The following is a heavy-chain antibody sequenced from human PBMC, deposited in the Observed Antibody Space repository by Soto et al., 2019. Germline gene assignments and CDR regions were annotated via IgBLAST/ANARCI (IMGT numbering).Heavy chain of an antibody. Sequence: SETLSLTCTVSGGSISSYYWSWIRQPAGKGLEWIGRIYTSGSTNYNPSLKSRVTMSVDTSTSTAYMELSSLRSEDTAVYYCASPGGGTDYWGQGTLVTVSS. CDR1: GGSISSYY. CDR2: IYTSGST. J-gene: IGHJ4*02. CDR3: ASPGGGTDY. D-gene: IGHD1-26*01. V-gene: IGHV4-4*07.